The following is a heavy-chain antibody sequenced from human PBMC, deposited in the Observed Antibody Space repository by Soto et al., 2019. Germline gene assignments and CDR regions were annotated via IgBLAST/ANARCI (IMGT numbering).Heavy chain of an antibody. CDR1: GGSVSSNNYY. CDR3: ATTTGY. D-gene: IGHD1-1*01. V-gene: IGHV4-39*01. Sequence: QLQLQESGPGLVKPSETLSLTCIVSGGSVSSNNYYWAWVRQPPGKGLEWIGSIYYNGNTYYNASLKSRVTIFVDTSKSQFFLKLSSVTAVDTAVYYWATTTGYWGQGILVTVSS. CDR2: IYYNGNT. J-gene: IGHJ4*02.